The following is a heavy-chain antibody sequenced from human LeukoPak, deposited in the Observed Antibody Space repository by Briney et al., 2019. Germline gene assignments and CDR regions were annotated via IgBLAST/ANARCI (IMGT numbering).Heavy chain of an antibody. CDR2: IYTSGST. CDR3: ARGVVVPNYFDY. V-gene: IGHV4-61*02. Sequence: PSQTLSLTCTVSGGSISSGSYYWSWIRQPAGKGLEWIARIYTSGSTNYNPSLKSRVTISVDTSKNQFSLKLSSVTAADTAVYYCARGVVVPNYFDYWGQGTLVTVSS. CDR1: GGSISSGSYY. D-gene: IGHD3-22*01. J-gene: IGHJ4*02.